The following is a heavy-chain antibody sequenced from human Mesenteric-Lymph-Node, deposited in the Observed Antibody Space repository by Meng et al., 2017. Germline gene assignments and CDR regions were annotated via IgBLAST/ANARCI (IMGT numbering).Heavy chain of an antibody. J-gene: IGHJ4*02. CDR3: ARVDGYYYDSSGSWYYFDD. D-gene: IGHD3-22*01. V-gene: IGHV1-2*06. Sequence: ASVKVSCKASGYTFTGYYMHWVRQAPGQGLEWMGRINPNSGGTNYAQKFQGRVTMTRDTSISTAYMELSRLRSDDTAVYYCARVDGYYYDSSGSWYYFDDWGRGTRVTVSS. CDR2: INPNSGGT. CDR1: GYTFTGYY.